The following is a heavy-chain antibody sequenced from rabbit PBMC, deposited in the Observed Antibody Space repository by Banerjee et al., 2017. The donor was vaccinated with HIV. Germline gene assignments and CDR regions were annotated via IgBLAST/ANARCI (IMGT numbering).Heavy chain of an antibody. CDR3: AREGDL. J-gene: IGHJ4*01. CDR2: ITYGGSA. V-gene: IGHV1S47*01. CDR1: GFDFSSYG. Sequence: QEQLVESGGGLVQPGGSLKLSCKASGFDFSSYGVSWVRQAPGKGLEWIGYITYGGSAYYASWVNGRFTISRENTQNTLYLQLNSLTAADTATYFCAREGDLWGPGTLVTVS.